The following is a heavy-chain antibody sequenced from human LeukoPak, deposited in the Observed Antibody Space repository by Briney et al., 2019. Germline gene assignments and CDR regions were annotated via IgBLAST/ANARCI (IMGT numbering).Heavy chain of an antibody. D-gene: IGHD2-2*03. CDR2: ISAYNGNT. J-gene: IGHJ6*03. Sequence: ASVKVSCKASGYTFTSYGISWVRQAPGQGLEWMGWISAYNGNTNYAQKLQGRVPMTTDTSTSTAYMELRSLRSDDTAVYYCARDGFLLLDIVVVPAAISENYYYMDVWGKGTTVTVSS. CDR1: GYTFTSYG. V-gene: IGHV1-18*01. CDR3: ARDGFLLLDIVVVPAAISENYYYMDV.